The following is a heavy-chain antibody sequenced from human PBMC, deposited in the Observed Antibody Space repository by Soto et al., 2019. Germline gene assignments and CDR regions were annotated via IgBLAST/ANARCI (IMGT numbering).Heavy chain of an antibody. V-gene: IGHV4-39*01. J-gene: IGHJ5*02. CDR3: ARLHCYSPNCVPLDP. CDR2: MYYSGTS. CDR1: GGSISDDTYY. Sequence: QLQLQESGPGLVKPSETLSLTCTVSGGSISDDTYYWGWIRQPPGKGLEWIGSMYYSGTSSYNPSLKSRARLSDDPSTKQLSLRLTSVTAADTAVDFCARLHCYSPNCVPLDPWGQGTLVTVSS. D-gene: IGHD1-1*01.